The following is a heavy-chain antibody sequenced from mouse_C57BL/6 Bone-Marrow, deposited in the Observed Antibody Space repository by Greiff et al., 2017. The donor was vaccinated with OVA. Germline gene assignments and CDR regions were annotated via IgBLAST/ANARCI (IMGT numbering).Heavy chain of an antibody. CDR3: ERRAYGSSFLSY. J-gene: IGHJ3*01. D-gene: IGHD1-1*01. V-gene: IGHV1-47*01. CDR1: GYTFTTYT. CDR2: FHPYNDDT. Sequence: VQVVESGADLVKPGASLKMSCKASGYTFTTYTIAWMRQNHGKSLEWIGNFHPYNDDTKYNDSVKGKSTLTIEKASRTLYMEISRLTYDDSAVYSCERRAYGSSFLSYWGKGTLVTVSA.